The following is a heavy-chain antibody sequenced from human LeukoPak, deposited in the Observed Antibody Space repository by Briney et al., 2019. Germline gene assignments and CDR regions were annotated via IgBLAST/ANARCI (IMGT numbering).Heavy chain of an antibody. CDR3: ARDTSYCSGGSCYSGEYYYGMDV. D-gene: IGHD2-15*01. V-gene: IGHV3-7*01. CDR2: IKQDGSEK. Sequence: GGSLRLSCAASGFTFSSYWMSWVRQAPGKGLEWVANIKQDGSEKYYVDSVKGRFTISRDNAKNSLYLQMNSLRAEDTAVYYCARDTSYCSGGSCYSGEYYYGMDVWGQGTTVTVSS. CDR1: GFTFSSYW. J-gene: IGHJ6*02.